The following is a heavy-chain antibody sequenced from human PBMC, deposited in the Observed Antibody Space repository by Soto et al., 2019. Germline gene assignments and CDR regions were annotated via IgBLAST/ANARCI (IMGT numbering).Heavy chain of an antibody. CDR1: GGSFSGYY. J-gene: IGHJ6*02. D-gene: IGHD2-2*01. Sequence: SETLSLTCAVYGGSFSGYYWSWIRQPPGKGLEWIGEINHSGSTNYNPSLKSRVTISVDTSKNQFSLKLSSVTAADTAVYYCARDRYQLPYYYGMDVWGQGTTVTVSS. CDR2: INHSGST. V-gene: IGHV4-34*01. CDR3: ARDRYQLPYYYGMDV.